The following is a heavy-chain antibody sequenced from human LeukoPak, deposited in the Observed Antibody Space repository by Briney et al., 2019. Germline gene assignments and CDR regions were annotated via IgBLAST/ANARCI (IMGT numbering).Heavy chain of an antibody. CDR3: ARARWSCGSCYSKVNYYYGMDV. CDR1: GFTFSSYW. J-gene: IGHJ6*02. D-gene: IGHD2-15*01. Sequence: GGSLRLSCAASGFTFSSYWMSWVRQAPGKGLEWVANIKQDGSEKYYVDSVKGRFTISRDNAKNSLYLQMDSLRAEDTAVYYCARARWSCGSCYSKVNYYYGMDVWGQGTTVTVSS. CDR2: IKQDGSEK. V-gene: IGHV3-7*04.